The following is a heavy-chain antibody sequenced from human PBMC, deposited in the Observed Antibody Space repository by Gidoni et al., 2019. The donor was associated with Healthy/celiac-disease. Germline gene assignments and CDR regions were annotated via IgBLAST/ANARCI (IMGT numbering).Heavy chain of an antibody. D-gene: IGHD2-2*02. J-gene: IGHJ2*01. CDR2: ISSSSSYT. V-gene: IGHV3-11*05. Sequence: QVQLVESGGGLVKPGGSLRLSCAASGFTFSDYYMSWIRQAPGKGLEWVSYISSSSSYTNYADSVKGRFTISRDNAKNSLYLQMNSLRAEDTAVYYCARSYSLPKGYFDLWGRGTLVTVSS. CDR1: GFTFSDYY. CDR3: ARSYSLPKGYFDL.